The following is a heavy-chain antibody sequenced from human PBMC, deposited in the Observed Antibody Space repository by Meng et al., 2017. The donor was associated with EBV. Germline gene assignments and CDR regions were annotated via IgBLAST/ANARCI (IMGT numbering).Heavy chain of an antibody. CDR1: GGILRSFA. Sequence: HAQRVRAGDGAEQTGFSGKVSCKTSGGILRSFAISWVRQAPGQGLEWMGGIIPLFHTTNYAQKCQGRLHIIADESSATTYMELSSLRSEDTAIYYCASAEHYGDYVFEYWGQGTLVTVSS. CDR3: ASAEHYGDYVFEY. CDR2: IIPLFHTT. V-gene: IGHV1-69*01. J-gene: IGHJ4*02. D-gene: IGHD4-17*01.